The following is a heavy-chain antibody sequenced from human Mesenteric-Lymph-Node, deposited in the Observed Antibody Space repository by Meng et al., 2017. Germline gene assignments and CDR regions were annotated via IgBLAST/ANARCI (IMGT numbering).Heavy chain of an antibody. Sequence: ASVKVSCKASGYTFNGYQMHWVRQAPGQGLEWMGWINPNSGGTNYAQKFQGRVTMTRDTSIGTAYMELSSLRSDDTAVYYCARSWLDTGMAPDYWGQGTLVTVSS. CDR1: GYTFNGYQ. V-gene: IGHV1-2*02. CDR3: ARSWLDTGMAPDY. CDR2: INPNSGGT. J-gene: IGHJ4*02. D-gene: IGHD5-18*01.